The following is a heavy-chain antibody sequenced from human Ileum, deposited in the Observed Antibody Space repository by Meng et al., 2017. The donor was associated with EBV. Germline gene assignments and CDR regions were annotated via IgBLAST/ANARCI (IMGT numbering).Heavy chain of an antibody. CDR2: IHHTEST. CDR3: ARESYSDSSGYYSLDY. CDR1: GGSISSSSW. D-gene: IGHD3-22*01. Sequence: QVQEAGPGLVKPSGTLSLTCAVSGGSISSSSWWSWVRQAPGKGLEWIGEIHHTESTNYNPSLKSRVTISVDKSKNQFSLKLSSVTAADTAVYYCARESYSDSSGYYSLDYWGQGSLVTVSS. J-gene: IGHJ4*02. V-gene: IGHV4-4*02.